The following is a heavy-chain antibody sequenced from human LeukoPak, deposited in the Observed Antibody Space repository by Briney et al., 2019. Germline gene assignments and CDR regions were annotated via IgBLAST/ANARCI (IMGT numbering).Heavy chain of an antibody. J-gene: IGHJ4*02. Sequence: SQTLSLTCAISGDSASSNSAAWHWIRQSPSRGLEWLGRTYYRSKWYNDYAVSVKSRISINPDTSKNQFSLQLTSVTPEDTAVYYCARGGYYSTWRWGQATLVTVSS. CDR1: GDSASSNSAA. V-gene: IGHV6-1*01. D-gene: IGHD4-11*01. CDR2: TYYRSKWYN. CDR3: ARGGYYSTWR.